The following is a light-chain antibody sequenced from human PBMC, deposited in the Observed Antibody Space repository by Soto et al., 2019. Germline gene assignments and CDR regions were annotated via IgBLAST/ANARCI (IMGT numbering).Light chain of an antibody. V-gene: IGKV2-30*01. J-gene: IGKJ1*01. CDR3: MQGTHWPWT. CDR1: QSPLYSDGNTY. Sequence: DVVMTQSPLSLPVTLGQPASISCRSSQSPLYSDGNTYLSWFQQRPGQSPRRLIYKVSNRDSGVPDRFSGSGSGTDFTLKISGVEAEDVGVYYCMQGTHWPWTFGQGTKVDIK. CDR2: KVS.